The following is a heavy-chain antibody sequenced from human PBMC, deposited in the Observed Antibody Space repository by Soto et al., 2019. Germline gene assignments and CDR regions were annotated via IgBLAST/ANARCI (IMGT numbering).Heavy chain of an antibody. Sequence: SETLSLTCTVSGGSISSSSYYWGWIRQPPGKGLEWIGSIYYSGSTYYNPSLKSRVTMSVDTSKNQFSLNLRSVAAADTAIYYCGVRVAANTRPVHTWFYWGHGSLVTVSS. CDR3: GVRVAANTRPVHTWFY. CDR1: GGSISSSSYY. V-gene: IGHV4-39*07. CDR2: IYYSGST. D-gene: IGHD3-10*02. J-gene: IGHJ4*01.